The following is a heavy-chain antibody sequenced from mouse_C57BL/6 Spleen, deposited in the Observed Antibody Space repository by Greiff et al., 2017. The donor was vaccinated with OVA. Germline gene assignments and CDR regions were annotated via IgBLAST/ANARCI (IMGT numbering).Heavy chain of an antibody. CDR1: GYTFTDYN. D-gene: IGHD1-1*01. Sequence: VQLQQSGPELVKPGASVKLSCKASGYTFTDYNMHWVKQSHGKSLEWIGYINPNNGGTSSNQKFKGKATLTVNKSSSTAYMELRSLTSEDTAVYYCARGGYCTVVAPYYAVDDWGQGTTVTVST. CDR3: ARGGYCTVVAPYYAVDD. J-gene: IGHJ4*01. V-gene: IGHV1-22*01. CDR2: INPNNGGT.